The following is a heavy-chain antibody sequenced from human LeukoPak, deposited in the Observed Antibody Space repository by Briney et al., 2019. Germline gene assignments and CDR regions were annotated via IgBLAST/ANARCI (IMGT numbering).Heavy chain of an antibody. J-gene: IGHJ4*02. D-gene: IGHD3-10*01. V-gene: IGHV1-2*02. CDR2: INPNSGGT. CDR3: AGASGSSYYFDY. CDR1: GYTFTGYY. Sequence: ASVKVSCKASGYTFTGYYMHWVRQAPGQGLEWMGWINPNSGGTNYAQKFQGRVTMTRDTSISTAYMELSRLRSDDTAVYYCAGASGSSYYFDYWGQGTLVTVSS.